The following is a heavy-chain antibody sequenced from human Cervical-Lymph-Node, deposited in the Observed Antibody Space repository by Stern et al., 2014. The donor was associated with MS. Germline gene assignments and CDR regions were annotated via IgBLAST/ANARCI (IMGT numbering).Heavy chain of an antibody. CDR2: ISSSSSYI. CDR1: GFTVSSYS. V-gene: IGHV3-21*01. CDR3: AGDYSNYGGWFDP. D-gene: IGHD4-11*01. J-gene: IGHJ5*02. Sequence: EEQLVESGGGLVKPGGSLRLSCAASGFTVSSYSMNWVRQAPGKGLEWVSSISSSSSYIYYADSVKGRFTISRDNAKNSLYLQMNSLRAEDTAVYYCAGDYSNYGGWFDPWGQGTLVTVSS.